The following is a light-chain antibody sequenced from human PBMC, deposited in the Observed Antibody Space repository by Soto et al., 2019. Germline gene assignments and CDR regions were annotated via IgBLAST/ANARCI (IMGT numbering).Light chain of an antibody. CDR3: QQYGSSPGT. CDR2: GAS. Sequence: ENVLPQSRGTLSCSPGERATLSGMGSQSVSSSYLAWYQQKPGQAPRLLIYGASSRATGIPDRFSGSGSGTDFTLTISRLEPEDFAVYYCQQYGSSPGTFGQGTKVDIK. V-gene: IGKV3-20*01. CDR1: QSVSSSY. J-gene: IGKJ1*01.